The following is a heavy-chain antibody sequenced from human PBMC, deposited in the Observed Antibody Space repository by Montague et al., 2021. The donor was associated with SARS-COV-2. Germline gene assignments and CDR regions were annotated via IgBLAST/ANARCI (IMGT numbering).Heavy chain of an antibody. J-gene: IGHJ6*02. V-gene: IGHV4-39*07. CDR3: ARVGRQQLVRLSGMDV. D-gene: IGHD6-13*01. Sequence: SETLSPTCTVSGGSISSSSYYWGWIRQPPGKGLEWIGSIYYSGSTYYXPSLKSRVTISVDTSKNQLSLKLSSVTAADTAVYYCARVGRQQLVRLSGMDVWGQGTTVTVSS. CDR1: GGSISSSSYY. CDR2: IYYSGST.